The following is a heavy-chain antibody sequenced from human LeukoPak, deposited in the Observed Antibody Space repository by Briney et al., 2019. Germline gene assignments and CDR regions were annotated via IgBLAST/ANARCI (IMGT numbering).Heavy chain of an antibody. CDR3: TTVKAAAALDS. Sequence: SETLPLTCTVSGASISGYYWSWIRQPPGKGLEWIGYVYYTGTTTYNPSLKSRLTISIDTSKNQFSLNLSSVTPADTAVYYCTTVKAAAALDSWGQGTLVTVSS. CDR2: VYYTGTT. J-gene: IGHJ4*02. D-gene: IGHD6-25*01. CDR1: GASISGYY. V-gene: IGHV4-59*01.